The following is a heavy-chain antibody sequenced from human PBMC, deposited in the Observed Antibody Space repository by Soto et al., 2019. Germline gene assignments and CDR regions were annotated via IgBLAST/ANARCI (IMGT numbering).Heavy chain of an antibody. V-gene: IGHV4-34*01. J-gene: IGHJ4*02. CDR3: ARFNCSSTSCYTFDY. D-gene: IGHD2-2*01. Sequence: SETLSLTCAVYGGPFSGYYWSWIRQPPGKGLEWIGEINHSGSTNYNPSLKSRVTISVDTSKNQSSLKLSSVTAADTAVYYCARFNCSSTSCYTFDYWGQGTLVTVSS. CDR2: INHSGST. CDR1: GGPFSGYY.